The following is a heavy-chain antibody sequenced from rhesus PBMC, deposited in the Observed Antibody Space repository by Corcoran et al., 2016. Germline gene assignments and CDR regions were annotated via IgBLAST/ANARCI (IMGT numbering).Heavy chain of an antibody. D-gene: IGHD3-22*01. CDR1: GGSISSGYNY. J-gene: IGHJ4*01. CDR3: VKHSVSVYGSFDY. CDR2: ITYTGTT. Sequence: QVQLQESGPGLVKPSETLSLTCAVSGGSISSGYNYWSWIRQPPGKGLEWIGYITYTGTTNYNPSLKSRVTVSRDTSKNQFSLKLSSVTAADSAVYYCVKHSVSVYGSFDYWGQGVLVTVSS. V-gene: IGHV4-122*02.